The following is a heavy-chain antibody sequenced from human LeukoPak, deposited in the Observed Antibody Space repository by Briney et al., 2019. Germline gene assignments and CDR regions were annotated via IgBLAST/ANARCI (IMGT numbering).Heavy chain of an antibody. CDR2: IYSGGRT. CDR1: GFTVSSNY. V-gene: IGHV3-66*01. Sequence: PGGSLRLSCAASGFTVSSNYMNWVRQAPGKGLEWVSVIYSGGRTYYADSVKGRFTISRDNSKNTLYLQMNSLRAEDTAVYYCAGYYDTSGSHAFDIWGQGTMVTVSS. D-gene: IGHD3-22*01. J-gene: IGHJ3*02. CDR3: AGYYDTSGSHAFDI.